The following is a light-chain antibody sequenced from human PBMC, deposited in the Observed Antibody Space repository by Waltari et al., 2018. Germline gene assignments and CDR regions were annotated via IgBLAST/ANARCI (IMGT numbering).Light chain of an antibody. CDR1: QSISNW. J-gene: IGKJ1*01. V-gene: IGKV1-5*01. CDR2: KAS. Sequence: IQVTQSPSTLSASVGDRVTITCRATQSISNWLAWYQQKPGKAPKLLVYKASTLESGVPSRFSGSGYGTEFTLTISSLQPDDFATYFCQQYNNYTPKTFGQGTKVDIK. CDR3: QQYNNYTPKT.